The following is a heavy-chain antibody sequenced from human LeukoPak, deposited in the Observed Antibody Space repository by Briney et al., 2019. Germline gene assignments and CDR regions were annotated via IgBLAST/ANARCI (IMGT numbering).Heavy chain of an antibody. J-gene: IGHJ3*02. Sequence: GGSLRLSCAASGFTFSSYGMHWVRQAPGKGLEWVAVIYSGGSTYYADSVKGRFTISRDNSKNTLHLQMNSLRAEDTAVYYCATDTAMGDAFDIWGQGTMVTVSS. CDR1: GFTFSSYG. CDR2: IYSGGST. D-gene: IGHD5-18*01. CDR3: ATDTAMGDAFDI. V-gene: IGHV3-66*01.